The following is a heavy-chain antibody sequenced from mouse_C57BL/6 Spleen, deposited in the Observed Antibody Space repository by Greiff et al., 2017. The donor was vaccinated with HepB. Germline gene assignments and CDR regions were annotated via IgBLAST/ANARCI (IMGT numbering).Heavy chain of an antibody. CDR3: ARYGIYYDYPYAMDY. V-gene: IGHV1-55*01. CDR2: IYPGSGST. CDR1: GYTFTSYW. J-gene: IGHJ4*01. D-gene: IGHD2-4*01. Sequence: VQLQQSGAELVKPGASVKMSCKASGYTFTSYWITWVKQRPGQGLEWIGDIYPGSGSTNYNEKFKSKATLTVDTSSSTAYMQLSSLTSEDSAVYYCARYGIYYDYPYAMDYWGQGTSVTVSS.